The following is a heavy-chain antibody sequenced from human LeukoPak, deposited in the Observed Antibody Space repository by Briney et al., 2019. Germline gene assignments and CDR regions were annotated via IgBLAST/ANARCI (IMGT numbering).Heavy chain of an antibody. CDR2: IHYSGTT. CDR1: GGSISTYY. D-gene: IGHD5-12*01. CDR3: ARMGGYSGYATH. J-gene: IGHJ4*02. V-gene: IGHV4-59*08. Sequence: SETLSLTCAVSGGSISTYYWSWIRQPPGKGLEWIGYIHYSGTTNYNPSLKNRVTISLDTSKNQFSLNLSSVTAADTAVYYCARMGGYSGYATHWGQGTLVTVSS.